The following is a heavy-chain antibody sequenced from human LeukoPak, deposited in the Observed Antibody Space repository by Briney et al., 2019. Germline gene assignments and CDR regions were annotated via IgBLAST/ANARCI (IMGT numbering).Heavy chain of an antibody. V-gene: IGHV3-48*03. Sequence: GGSLRLSCAASGFSLRSSEMNWVRQAPGKGPEWVAHINSADNVEYYTDSVRGRFNMSRDNAKDLLYLQMNSLRDEDTAVYYCARDTVNGPFVISLDLWGQGVLVTVSS. D-gene: IGHD2-8*01. CDR1: GFSLRSSE. CDR2: INSADNVE. J-gene: IGHJ5*02. CDR3: ARDTVNGPFVISLDL.